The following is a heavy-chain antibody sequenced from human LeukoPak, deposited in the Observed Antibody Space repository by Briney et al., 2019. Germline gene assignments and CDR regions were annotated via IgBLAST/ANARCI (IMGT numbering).Heavy chain of an antibody. D-gene: IGHD6-19*01. CDR3: ARGRYPQPGIAVAGTLLD. CDR1: GGSISSGGYY. V-gene: IGHV4-31*03. CDR2: IYYSGST. Sequence: SETLSLTCTVSGGSISSGGYYWSWIRQHPGKGLEWIGYIYYSGSTYYNTSLKSRVTISVDTSKNQFSLKLSSVTAADTAVYYCARGRYPQPGIAVAGTLLDWGQGTLVTVSS. J-gene: IGHJ4*02.